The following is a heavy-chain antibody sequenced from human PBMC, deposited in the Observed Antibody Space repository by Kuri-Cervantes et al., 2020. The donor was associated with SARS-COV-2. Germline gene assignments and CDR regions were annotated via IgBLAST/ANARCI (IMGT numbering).Heavy chain of an antibody. J-gene: IGHJ4*02. Sequence: SCAVSGDSMNNGAYSWSWIRQPPGKGLEWIGYIYHSGSTYYNPSHKSRLTISLDRSKNQFFLKLGSVTAADTAVYYCARYATVATSPHFDNWGQGTLVTVSS. D-gene: IGHD4-17*01. CDR3: ARYATVATSPHFDN. CDR2: IYHSGST. V-gene: IGHV4-30-2*01. CDR1: GDSMNNGAYS.